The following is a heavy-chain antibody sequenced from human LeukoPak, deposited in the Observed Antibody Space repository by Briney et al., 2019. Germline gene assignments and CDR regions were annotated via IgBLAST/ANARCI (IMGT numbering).Heavy chain of an antibody. Sequence: GGSLRLSCAASGFTFNYYWMSWVRQAPGKGLEWVANLKPDGSDKYYEDSVKGRFTISRDNAKNSLYLQMNSLRAEDTAVYYCAREDMWAFDIWGQGTMVTVSS. V-gene: IGHV3-7*01. CDR1: GFTFNYYW. J-gene: IGHJ3*02. CDR2: LKPDGSDK. CDR3: AREDMWAFDI. D-gene: IGHD2-15*01.